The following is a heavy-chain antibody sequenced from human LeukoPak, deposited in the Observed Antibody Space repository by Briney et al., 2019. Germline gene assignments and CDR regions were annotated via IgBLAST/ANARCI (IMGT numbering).Heavy chain of an antibody. V-gene: IGHV1-69*04. CDR1: GGTFSSYA. Sequence: GASVKVSCKASGGTFSSYAISWVRQAPGQGLEWMGRIIPILGIANYAQKFQGRVTITADKSTSTAYMELSSLRSEDTAVYYCAIGFWSAKTFDYWGQGTLVTVSS. J-gene: IGHJ4*02. CDR3: AIGFWSAKTFDY. CDR2: IIPILGIA. D-gene: IGHD3-3*01.